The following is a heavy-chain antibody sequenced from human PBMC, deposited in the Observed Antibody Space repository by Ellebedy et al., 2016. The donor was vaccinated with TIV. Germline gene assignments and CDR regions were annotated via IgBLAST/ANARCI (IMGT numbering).Heavy chain of an antibody. CDR1: GYTFTSYG. CDR2: ISGDNGNT. Sequence: ASVKVSXXASGYTFTSYGVNWVRQAPGQGLEWMGWISGDNGNTNYAQKLQVRVTMTTDTSTNTAYMELRSLRSEDTAVYYCARDRGSYGTAPYNWFDPWGQGTLVTVSS. CDR3: ARDRGSYGTAPYNWFDP. V-gene: IGHV1-18*01. D-gene: IGHD1-26*01. J-gene: IGHJ5*02.